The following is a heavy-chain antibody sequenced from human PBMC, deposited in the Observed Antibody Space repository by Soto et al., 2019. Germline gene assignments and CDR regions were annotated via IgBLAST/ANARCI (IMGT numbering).Heavy chain of an antibody. CDR3: ARGDYDYVWGSYRPEYFQH. CDR1: GGTFSSYT. CDR2: IIPILGIA. J-gene: IGHJ1*01. Sequence: QVQLVQSGAEVKKPGSSVKVSCKASGGTFSSYTISWVRQAPGQGLEWMGRIIPILGIANYAQKFQGRVTITADKXXSXAXXELSSLRSEDTAVYYCARGDYDYVWGSYRPEYFQHWGQGTLVTVSS. V-gene: IGHV1-69*02. D-gene: IGHD3-16*02.